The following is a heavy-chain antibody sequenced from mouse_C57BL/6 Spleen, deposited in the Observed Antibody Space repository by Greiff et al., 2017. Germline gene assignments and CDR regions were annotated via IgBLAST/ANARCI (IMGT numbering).Heavy chain of an antibody. J-gene: IGHJ4*01. D-gene: IGHD4-1*01. V-gene: IGHV5-17*01. CDR3: ARSLTVRYYYAMDY. CDR1: GFTFSDYG. Sequence: EVQVVESGGGLVKPGGSLKLSCAASGFTFSDYGMHWVRQAPEKGLEWVAYLSSGSSTIYYADTVKGRFTISRDNAKNTLVLQMTSLRSEDTAMYYCARSLTVRYYYAMDYWGQGTSVTVSS. CDR2: LSSGSSTI.